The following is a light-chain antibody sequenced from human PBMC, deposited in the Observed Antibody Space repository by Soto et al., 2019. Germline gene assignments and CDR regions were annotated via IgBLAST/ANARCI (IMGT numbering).Light chain of an antibody. CDR1: SSDVGGYNY. Sequence: QYALTQPPSASGSPRQSVTISCTGTSSDVGGYNYVSWYQQHPGKAPKLMIYEVSKRPSGVPDRFSGSKSGNTASLTVSGLQAEDEADYYCSSYAGSNNYVFGTGTKVTVL. CDR2: EVS. J-gene: IGLJ1*01. V-gene: IGLV2-8*01. CDR3: SSYAGSNNYV.